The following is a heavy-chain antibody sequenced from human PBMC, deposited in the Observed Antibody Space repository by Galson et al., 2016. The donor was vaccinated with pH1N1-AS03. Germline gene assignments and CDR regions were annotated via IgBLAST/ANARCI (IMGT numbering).Heavy chain of an antibody. Sequence: SCKASGYNFRDYYIHWVRQAPGQGLEWMGWITPKDDDTNYAPKFQGRVTMTRDLSTSSAYLELKRLTSDDTAVYFCARDGGGIIDDALDTWGQGTLVTVSS. V-gene: IGHV1-2*02. CDR3: ARDGGGIIDDALDT. J-gene: IGHJ3*02. CDR1: GYNFRDYY. CDR2: ITPKDDDT. D-gene: IGHD2-21*01.